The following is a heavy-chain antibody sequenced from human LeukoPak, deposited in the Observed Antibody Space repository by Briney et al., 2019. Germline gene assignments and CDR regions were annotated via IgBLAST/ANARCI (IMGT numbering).Heavy chain of an antibody. CDR2: TYYRSKWYN. D-gene: IGHD5-12*01. CDR1: GDSVSSNSAA. CDR3: ARGVATGGKNWFDP. J-gene: IGHJ5*02. V-gene: IGHV6-1*01. Sequence: SQTLSLTCAISGDSVSSNSAAWNWIRQSPSRGLEWLGGTYYRSKWYNDYAVSVKSRITINPDTSKNQFSLRLNSVTPEDTAVYYCARGVATGGKNWFDPWGQGTLVTVSS.